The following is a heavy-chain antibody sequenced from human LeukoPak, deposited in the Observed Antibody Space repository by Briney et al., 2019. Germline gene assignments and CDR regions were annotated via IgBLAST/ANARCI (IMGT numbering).Heavy chain of an antibody. Sequence: SETLSLTCAVSGGSISSGGYSWSWIRQPPGKGLEWIGYIYTSGSTNYNPSLKSRVTMSVDTSKNQFSLKLSSVTAADTAVYYCARDTYNYGSSAYYFDYWGQGTLVTVSS. D-gene: IGHD5-18*01. CDR1: GGSISSGGYS. CDR2: IYTSGST. J-gene: IGHJ4*02. V-gene: IGHV4-61*08. CDR3: ARDTYNYGSSAYYFDY.